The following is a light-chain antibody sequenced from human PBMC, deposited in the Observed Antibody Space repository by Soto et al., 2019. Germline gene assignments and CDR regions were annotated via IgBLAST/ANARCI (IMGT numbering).Light chain of an antibody. CDR1: QSVSSY. Sequence: EMVLTQSPATLSLSPGERATLSCSASQSVSSYLAWYQQNPGQAPRLLIYDASNRATGIPARFSGSGSGTDFSLTISSLEPEDVAVYYCQQRSNWPPYTFGQGTKLEIK. V-gene: IGKV3-11*01. CDR2: DAS. J-gene: IGKJ2*01. CDR3: QQRSNWPPYT.